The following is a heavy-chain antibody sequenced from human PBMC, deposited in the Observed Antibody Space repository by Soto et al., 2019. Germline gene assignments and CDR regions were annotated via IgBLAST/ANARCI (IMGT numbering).Heavy chain of an antibody. D-gene: IGHD3-22*01. CDR3: ARDSSGYYWFDP. CDR2: IYHSGTT. V-gene: IGHV4-38-2*02. Sequence: SETLSLTCAVSGFSISSGYFWGWIRQPPGKGQEWLGGIYHSGTTYYNPSVKGRVTISVDTSKNQFSLKMSSVTAADTAVYYCARDSSGYYWFDPWGQGTLVTVSS. CDR1: GFSISSGYF. J-gene: IGHJ5*02.